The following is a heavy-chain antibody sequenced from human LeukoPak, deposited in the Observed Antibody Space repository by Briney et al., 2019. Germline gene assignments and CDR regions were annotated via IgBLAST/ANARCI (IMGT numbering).Heavy chain of an antibody. Sequence: SETLSLTCAISGDSFNKRRNYWAWIRQPPGKGLEWIGSVDFGGTASYNSPFRSRATISVDRSQNQFSLRLSSVTAADTAVYYCATHAYSCYVEVDSWGQGTLVTVSS. CDR2: VDFGGTA. D-gene: IGHD5-12*01. V-gene: IGHV4-39*01. CDR3: ATHAYSCYVEVDS. J-gene: IGHJ4*02. CDR1: GDSFNKRRNY.